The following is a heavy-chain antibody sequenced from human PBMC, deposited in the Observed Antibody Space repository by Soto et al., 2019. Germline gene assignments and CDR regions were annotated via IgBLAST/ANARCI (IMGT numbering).Heavy chain of an antibody. CDR2: IIPIRGIT. CDR3: ARATLGYCSGGSCQDYYYYGMDV. J-gene: IGHJ6*02. V-gene: IGHV1-69*02. D-gene: IGHD2-15*01. CDR1: GGTFSSYT. Sequence: SVKVSCKASGGTFSSYTISWVRQAPGQGLEWMGRIIPIRGITNYAQKFQDRVTITADKSTSTAYMELSRLRSDDTAVYYCARATLGYCSGGSCQDYYYYGMDVWGQGTTVTVSS.